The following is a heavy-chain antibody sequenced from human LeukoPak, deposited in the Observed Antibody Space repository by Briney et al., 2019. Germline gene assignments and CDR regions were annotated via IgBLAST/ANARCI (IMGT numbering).Heavy chain of an antibody. CDR1: GFTFSSYG. CDR2: IHYDGSNK. J-gene: IGHJ4*02. D-gene: IGHD3-22*01. V-gene: IGHV3-30*02. Sequence: GGSLRLSCAASGFTFSSYGMHWVRQAPGKGLEWVAFIHYDGSNKYYADSVRGRFTISRDNAKNTLYLQMNSLRAEDTAVYYCAKDLTTHYYDSSLNDYWGQGTLVTVSS. CDR3: AKDLTTHYYDSSLNDY.